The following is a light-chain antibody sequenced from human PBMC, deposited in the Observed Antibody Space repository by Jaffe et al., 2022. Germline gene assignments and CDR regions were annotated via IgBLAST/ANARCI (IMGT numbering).Light chain of an antibody. V-gene: IGLV1-47*01. J-gene: IGLJ1*01. CDR3: AAWDDSLRGFYV. CDR1: NSNIGTNF. CDR2: RND. Sequence: QSVLTQPPSASGTPGQRVSISCSGRNSNIGTNFVYWYQQLPGTAPKLLIYRNDQRPSGVPDRFSGSKSGTSASLAISGLRSEDEADYYCAAWDDSLRGFYVFGSGTKVTVL.